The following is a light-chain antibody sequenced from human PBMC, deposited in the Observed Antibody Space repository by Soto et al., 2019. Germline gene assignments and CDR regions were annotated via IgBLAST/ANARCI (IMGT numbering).Light chain of an antibody. Sequence: DIQMTQSPFSVSVSVGDRVTITGRASQSITSKLKWYQQKQGKVPKIXIYAASSLQSGVPSRFSGSGAGTDFTRTISSLQPEDFATADCQQSYRSPPTFGQGTKVDIK. J-gene: IGKJ1*01. V-gene: IGKV1-39*01. CDR1: QSITSK. CDR3: QQSYRSPPT. CDR2: AAS.